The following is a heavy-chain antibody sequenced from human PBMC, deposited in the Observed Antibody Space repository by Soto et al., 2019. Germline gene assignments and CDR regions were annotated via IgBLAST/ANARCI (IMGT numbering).Heavy chain of an antibody. Sequence: SETLSLTCTVSGGSISSYYWSWIRQPPGKGLEWIGYIYYSGSTNYNPSLKSRVTISVDTSKNQFSLKLSSVTAADTAVYYCARDGRYYYDSSGYYYDQGWFDPWGQGTLVTVSS. CDR1: GGSISSYY. J-gene: IGHJ5*02. D-gene: IGHD3-22*01. V-gene: IGHV4-59*01. CDR3: ARDGRYYYDSSGYYYDQGWFDP. CDR2: IYYSGST.